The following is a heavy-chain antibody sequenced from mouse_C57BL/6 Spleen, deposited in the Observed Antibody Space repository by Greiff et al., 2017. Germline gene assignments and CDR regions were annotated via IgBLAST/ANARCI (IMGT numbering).Heavy chain of an antibody. Sequence: VMLVESGPGLVAPSQSLSITCTVSGFSLTSYAISWVRQPPGKGLEWLGVIWPGGGTNYNSALKSRLGISKDNSKSQVFLKMNSLQTDDTARYXCARERYFDVWGTGTTVTVSS. V-gene: IGHV2-9-1*01. CDR3: ARERYFDV. CDR2: IWPGGGT. J-gene: IGHJ1*03. CDR1: GFSLTSYA.